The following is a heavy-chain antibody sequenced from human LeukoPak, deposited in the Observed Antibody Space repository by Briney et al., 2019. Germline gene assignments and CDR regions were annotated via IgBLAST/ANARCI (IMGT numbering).Heavy chain of an antibody. J-gene: IGHJ6*03. CDR1: GGSISSYY. CDR2: IYYSGST. D-gene: IGHD2-2*01. CDR3: ARDQVVPAAPGDYYYYYMDV. V-gene: IGHV4-59*01. Sequence: PSETLSLTCTVSGGSISSYYWSWIRQPPGKGLEWIGYIYYSGSTNYNPSLKSRVTISVDTSKNQFSLKLSSVTAADTAVYYCARDQVVPAAPGDYYYYYMDVWGKGTTVTVSS.